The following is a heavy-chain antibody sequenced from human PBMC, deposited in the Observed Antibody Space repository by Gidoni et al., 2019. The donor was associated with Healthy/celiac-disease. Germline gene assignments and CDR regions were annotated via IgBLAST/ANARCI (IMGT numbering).Heavy chain of an antibody. CDR3: ARDTYVMDV. CDR1: GFTFRSYG. CDR2: IWYDGSNK. V-gene: IGHV3-33*01. Sequence: QVQLVESGGGVVQPGRSLRLSCAASGFTFRSYGMHWVRQAPGKGLEWVAVIWYDGSNKYYADSVKGRFTISRDNSKNTLYLQMNSLRAEDTAVYYCARDTYVMDVWGQGTTVTVSS. J-gene: IGHJ6*02.